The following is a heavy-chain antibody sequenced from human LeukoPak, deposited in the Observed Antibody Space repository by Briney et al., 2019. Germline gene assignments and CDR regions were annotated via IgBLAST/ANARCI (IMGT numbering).Heavy chain of an antibody. D-gene: IGHD5-12*01. Sequence: GASVKVSCKASGYTFTGYFMHWVRQAPGQGLEWMGWINPNSGDTKYAEKFQGRVTMTRDTSISTAYMELSRLRFDDTAAYYCARGGIVAAIELADYWGQGTLVTVSS. V-gene: IGHV1-2*02. CDR1: GYTFTGYF. CDR3: ARGGIVAAIELADY. CDR2: INPNSGDT. J-gene: IGHJ4*02.